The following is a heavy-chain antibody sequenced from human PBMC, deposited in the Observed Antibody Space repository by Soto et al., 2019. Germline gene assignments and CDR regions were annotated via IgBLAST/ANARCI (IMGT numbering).Heavy chain of an antibody. J-gene: IGHJ1*01. CDR2: IIPIFGTA. V-gene: IGHV1-69*13. CDR1: GGTFSSYA. D-gene: IGHD3-22*01. Sequence: ASVKVSCKASGGTFSSYAISWVRQAPGQGLEWMGGIIPIFGTANYAQKFQGRVTITADESTSTACMELSSLRSEDTAVYYCARDQFTRNYYDSSGYNIRGLSQHWGQGTLVTVSS. CDR3: ARDQFTRNYYDSSGYNIRGLSQH.